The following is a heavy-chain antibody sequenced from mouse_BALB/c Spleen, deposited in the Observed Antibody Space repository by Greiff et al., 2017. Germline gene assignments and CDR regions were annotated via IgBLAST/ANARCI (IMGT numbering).Heavy chain of an antibody. D-gene: IGHD2-4*01. Sequence: EVKLVESGGGLVKPGGSLKLSCAASGFTFSSYAMSWVRQSPEKRLEWVAEISSGGSYTYYPDTVTGRFTISRDNAKNTLYLEMSSLRSEDTAMYYCARDCDDYDGYYAMDYWGQGTSVTVSS. J-gene: IGHJ4*01. CDR2: ISSGGSYT. V-gene: IGHV5-9-4*01. CDR1: GFTFSSYA. CDR3: ARDCDDYDGYYAMDY.